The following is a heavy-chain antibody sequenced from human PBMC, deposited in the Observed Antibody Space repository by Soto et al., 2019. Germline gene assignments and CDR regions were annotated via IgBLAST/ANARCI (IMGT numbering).Heavy chain of an antibody. V-gene: IGHV4-59*01. J-gene: IGHJ6*02. Sequence: PSETLSLTCTVSGGSISSYYWGWIRQPPGKGLEWIGYIYYSGSTNYNPSLKSRVTISVDTSKNQFSLKLSSVTAADTAVYYCARLPVVAAGTTSYYYYYGMDVWGQGTTVTVSS. CDR3: ARLPVVAAGTTSYYYYYGMDV. CDR2: IYYSGST. D-gene: IGHD2-15*01. CDR1: GGSISSYY.